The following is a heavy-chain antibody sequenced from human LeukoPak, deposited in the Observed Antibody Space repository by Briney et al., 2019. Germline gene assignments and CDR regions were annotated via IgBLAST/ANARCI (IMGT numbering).Heavy chain of an antibody. D-gene: IGHD2-21*02. CDR3: ARDLASCAGDCYSDGFDY. CDR2: IYHGGST. J-gene: IGHJ4*02. Sequence: SETLSLTCTVSGYSISSGYYWGWIRQSPGKGLEWIGSIYHGGSTYYNPSLRSRVIVSVDTSKNHFSLKMSSVTAADTAVYYCARDLASCAGDCYSDGFDYWGQGALVTVSS. V-gene: IGHV4-38-2*02. CDR1: GYSISSGYY.